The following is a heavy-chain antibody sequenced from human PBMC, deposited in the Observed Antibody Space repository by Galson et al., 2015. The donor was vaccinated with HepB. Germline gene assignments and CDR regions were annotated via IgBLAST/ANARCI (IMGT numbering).Heavy chain of an antibody. Sequence: SVKVSCKASGYTFTSYGMKWARQAPGQGLEWMGWINTNTGNPTYAQAFTGRFVFSLDTSVSTAYLQISSLKAEDTAVYYCARFYSDTSGYYYDHWGQGTLVTVSS. CDR3: ARFYSDTSGYYYDH. V-gene: IGHV7-4-1*02. CDR2: INTNTGNP. CDR1: GYTFTSYG. D-gene: IGHD3-22*01. J-gene: IGHJ5*02.